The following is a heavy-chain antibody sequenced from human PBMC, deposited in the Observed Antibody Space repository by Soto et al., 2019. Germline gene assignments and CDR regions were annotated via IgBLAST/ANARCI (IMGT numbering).Heavy chain of an antibody. CDR2: MYWDDDK. J-gene: IGHJ4*02. D-gene: IGHD3-3*01. V-gene: IGHV2-5*02. CDR1: GFSLTTSGVG. CDR3: AHRVLRTVFGLVTTTAIYFDF. Sequence: QITLNESGPTVVRPTETLTLTCRFSGFSLTTSGVGVGWIRQSPGKAPEWLALMYWDDDKRYRASLKSRLTRSKDTSKSQVVLTVSDLDPADTATYYRAHRVLRTVFGLVTTTAIYFDFWGQGTPVAVSS.